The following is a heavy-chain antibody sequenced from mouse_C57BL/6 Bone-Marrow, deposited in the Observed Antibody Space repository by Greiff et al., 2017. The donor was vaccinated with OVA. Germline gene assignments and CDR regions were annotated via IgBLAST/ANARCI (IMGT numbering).Heavy chain of an antibody. CDR2: IDPSDSYT. CDR1: GYTFTSYW. D-gene: IGHD2-5*01. CDR3: ASGSNYGY. Sequence: QVQLQQPGAELVKPGASVKLSCKASGYTFTSYWMQWVKQRPGQGLEWIGEIDPSDSYTNYNQKFKGKATLTVDTSSSTAYMQLSSLTSEDSAVYYCASGSNYGYWGQGTTLTVSS. J-gene: IGHJ2*01. V-gene: IGHV1-50*01.